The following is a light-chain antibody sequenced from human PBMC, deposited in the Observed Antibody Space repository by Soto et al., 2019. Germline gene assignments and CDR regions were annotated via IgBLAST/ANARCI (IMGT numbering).Light chain of an antibody. Sequence: AIQLTQSPSSLSASVGDRVTITCRASQGISSYLAWYQQKPGKAPKLLIYDASSLESGVPSRFSGSGSRTEFTLTISSLQPDDFATYYCLQDYNYPRTFGQGTKVDIK. V-gene: IGKV1D-13*01. J-gene: IGKJ1*01. CDR1: QGISSY. CDR2: DAS. CDR3: LQDYNYPRT.